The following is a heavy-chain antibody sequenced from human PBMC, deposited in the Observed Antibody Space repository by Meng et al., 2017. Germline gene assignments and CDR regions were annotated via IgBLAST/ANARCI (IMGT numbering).Heavy chain of an antibody. CDR1: GDSFSSNSAA. J-gene: IGHJ4*02. V-gene: IGHV6-1*01. CDR2: AYYRSKWYH. CDR3: ARGSYSFDS. D-gene: IGHD1-26*01. Sequence: QFQLQHAGPGLVKPSQTLPLIWAISGDSFSSNSAAWNWIRQSPSRGLEWLGRAYYRSKWYHDYAESVKSRISIDPDTSKNQFSLQLRSVTPEDSAVYYCARGSYSFDSWGQRTLVTVSS.